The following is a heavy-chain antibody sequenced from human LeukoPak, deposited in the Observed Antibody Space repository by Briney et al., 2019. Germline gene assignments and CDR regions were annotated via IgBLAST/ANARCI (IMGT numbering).Heavy chain of an antibody. CDR3: ARGTHSGWFDP. Sequence: GSLRLSCAASGFTFSSYSMNWVRQPPGKGLEWIGEINHSGSTNYNPSLKSRVTISVDTSKNQFSLKLSSVTAADTAVYYCARGTHSGWFDPWGQGTLVTVSS. V-gene: IGHV4-34*01. D-gene: IGHD2-21*01. CDR1: GFTFSSYS. CDR2: INHSGST. J-gene: IGHJ5*02.